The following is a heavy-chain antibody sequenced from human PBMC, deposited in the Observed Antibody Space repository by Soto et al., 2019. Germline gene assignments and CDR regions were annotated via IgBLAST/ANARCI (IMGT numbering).Heavy chain of an antibody. V-gene: IGHV1-3*01. CDR3: LRYTTAAAHNGRYYSDY. CDR2: INPGNGNT. D-gene: IGHD6-13*01. Sequence: ASVKVSCKASGYTFTGYYMHWVRQAPGQGLEWMGWINPGNGNTNYSQKFQGRVTITRDTSASTAYMELSSLRSEDTAVYYCLRYTTAAAHNGRYYSDYWGQGTLVTVSS. J-gene: IGHJ4*02. CDR1: GYTFTGYY.